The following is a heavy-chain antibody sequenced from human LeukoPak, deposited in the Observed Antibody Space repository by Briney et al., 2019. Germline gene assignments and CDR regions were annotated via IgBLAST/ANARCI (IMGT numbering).Heavy chain of an antibody. D-gene: IGHD5-12*01. CDR2: IKPNSGDT. J-gene: IGHJ4*02. CDR3: AREILGDRHSGYEADFDY. CDR1: GYTFTDYY. Sequence: ASVKVSCKASGYTFTDYYVHWVRQAPGQGLEWMGWIKPNSGDTHYAQKFQGRVTLTRDTSISTANMELSRLSSDGTAVYYCAREILGDRHSGYEADFDYWGQGSLVTVSS. V-gene: IGHV1-2*02.